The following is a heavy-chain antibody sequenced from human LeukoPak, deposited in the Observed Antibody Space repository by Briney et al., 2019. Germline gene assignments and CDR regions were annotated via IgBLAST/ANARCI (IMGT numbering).Heavy chain of an antibody. J-gene: IGHJ4*02. CDR3: ARDRGAVTDVFDY. CDR2: IRSSGTTI. V-gene: IGHV3-11*04. CDR1: GFTFSDYY. D-gene: IGHD6-19*01. Sequence: GGSLRLSCVASGFTFSDYYMSWIRQAPGKGLEWVSYIRSSGTTIHYADSVKGRFTISRDNAKNSLYLQMNSLRAEDTAVYYCARDRGAVTDVFDYWGQGTLVTVSS.